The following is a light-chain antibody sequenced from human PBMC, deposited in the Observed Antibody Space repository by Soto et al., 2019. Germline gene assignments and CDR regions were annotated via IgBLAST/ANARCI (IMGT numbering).Light chain of an antibody. CDR2: GAS. CDR3: QQSDSIPFT. Sequence: DIQMTQSPSSLSASVGDRVTISCRASQSINAFLTWYQQKPGEAPRLLIYGASNLQGGVPSRFSGSGSGTDFTLTISSLQPEDFALYYCQQSDSIPFTFGQGTKLEIK. V-gene: IGKV1-39*01. CDR1: QSINAF. J-gene: IGKJ2*01.